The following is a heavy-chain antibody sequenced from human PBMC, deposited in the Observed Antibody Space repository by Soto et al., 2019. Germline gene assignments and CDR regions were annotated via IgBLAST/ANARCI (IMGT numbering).Heavy chain of an antibody. CDR1: GGTFSSYA. V-gene: IGHV1-69*01. D-gene: IGHD6-13*01. CDR2: IIPIFGTA. Sequence: QVQLVQSGAEVKKPGSSVKVSCKASGGTFSSYAISWVRQAPGQGLEWMGGIIPIFGTANYAQKFQGRVTITADESTSTAYMERSSLRSEDTAVYYCARDSYPGIAAAKGSYWGQGTLVTVSS. J-gene: IGHJ4*02. CDR3: ARDSYPGIAAAKGSY.